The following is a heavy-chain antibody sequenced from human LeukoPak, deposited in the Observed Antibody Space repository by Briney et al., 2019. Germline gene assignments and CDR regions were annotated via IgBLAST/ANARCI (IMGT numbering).Heavy chain of an antibody. Sequence: GGSLRLSCVGSGFRFSDYWMTWVRQAPGKGLEWVATLKFDGIENYHVGSVAGRFTISRDNPKNSLYLQMHSLRAEDTALYYCARSVEGHFDYWGQGTPVTVSS. CDR3: ARSVEGHFDY. V-gene: IGHV3-7*01. D-gene: IGHD1-1*01. J-gene: IGHJ4*02. CDR2: LKFDGIEN. CDR1: GFRFSDYW.